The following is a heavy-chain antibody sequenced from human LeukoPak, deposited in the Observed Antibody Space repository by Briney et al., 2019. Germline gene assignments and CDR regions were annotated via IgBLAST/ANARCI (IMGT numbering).Heavy chain of an antibody. CDR2: IDYSGST. D-gene: IGHD1-26*01. CDR1: GGTISRYF. J-gene: IGHJ3*02. V-gene: IGHV4-59*01. CDR3: ARDRRRELLHAFDI. Sequence: SETLSLTCTVSGGTISRYFWSWIRQPPGKGLEWIAYIDYSGSTNYNPSLESRLTISLDASKNQFSLKLSSVTAADTAVYYCARDRRRELLHAFDIWGQGTMVTVSS.